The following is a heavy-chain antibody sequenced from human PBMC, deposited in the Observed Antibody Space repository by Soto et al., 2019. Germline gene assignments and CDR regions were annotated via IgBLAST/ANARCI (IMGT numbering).Heavy chain of an antibody. CDR1: GFTFSSYS. J-gene: IGHJ4*02. D-gene: IGHD3-9*01. V-gene: IGHV3-21*01. CDR3: ARDPQTYYDILTGYKPFDY. CDR2: ISSSSSYI. Sequence: KAGGSLRLSCAASGFTFSSYSMNWVRQAPGKGLEWVSPISSSSSYIYYADSVKGRFTISRDNAKNSLYLQMNSLRAEDTAVYYCARDPQTYYDILTGYKPFDYWGQGTLVTVSS.